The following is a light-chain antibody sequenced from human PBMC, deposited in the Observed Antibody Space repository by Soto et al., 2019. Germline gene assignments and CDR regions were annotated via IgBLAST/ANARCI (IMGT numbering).Light chain of an antibody. CDR2: DAS. Sequence: DILLAQSTGTLSLSPGERATLSCRSSQSVSSNYLAWYQQKPGQAPRLLIYDASNRAPGIPARFSGSGSGTDFTLIIDSLEPEDFAVYYCQHRSNWPITFGPGTKVDIK. CDR1: QSVSSNY. J-gene: IGKJ3*01. CDR3: QHRSNWPIT. V-gene: IGKV3-11*01.